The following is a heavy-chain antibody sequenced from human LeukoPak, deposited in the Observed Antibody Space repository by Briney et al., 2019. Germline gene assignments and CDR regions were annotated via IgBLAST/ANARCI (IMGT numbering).Heavy chain of an antibody. CDR1: GYDFSDYD. CDR2: INPNSGGT. D-gene: IGHD3-9*01. V-gene: IGHV1-2*02. Sequence: ASVKVSCKTSGYDFSDYDINWVRQAPGQGLEWMGWINPNSGGTNYAQKFQGRVTMTRDTSISTAYMELSRLRSDDTAVYYCARSTLCYDILTGYYSGEPDYWGQGTLVTVSS. CDR3: ARSTLCYDILTGYYSGEPDY. J-gene: IGHJ4*02.